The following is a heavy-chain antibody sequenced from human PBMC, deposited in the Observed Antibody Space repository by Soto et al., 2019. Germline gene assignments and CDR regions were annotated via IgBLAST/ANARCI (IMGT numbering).Heavy chain of an antibody. J-gene: IGHJ4*02. D-gene: IGHD3-9*01. CDR2: ISAYNGNT. Sequence: ASVKVSCKASGYTFTSYGISWVRQAPGQGLEWMGWISAYNGNTNYAQKLQGRVTMTTDTSTSTAYMELRSLRSDDTAVYYCARVYYDILTGYYRSVDFDYSGQGTLVTVSS. CDR3: ARVYYDILTGYYRSVDFDY. V-gene: IGHV1-18*01. CDR1: GYTFTSYG.